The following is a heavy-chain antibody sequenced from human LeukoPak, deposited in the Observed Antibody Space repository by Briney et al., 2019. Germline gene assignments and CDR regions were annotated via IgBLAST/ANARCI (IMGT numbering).Heavy chain of an antibody. Sequence: GGSLRHSCAASGFTFSNYWMSWVRQAPGKGLEWVAKIKQDGSEKYYVDSVKGRFTISRDNAKNSLSLQMNSLRAEDTAVYYCARDQGYCTSASCRGDAFDVWGQGSMISVSS. CDR1: GFTFSNYW. J-gene: IGHJ3*01. V-gene: IGHV3-7*01. CDR2: IKQDGSEK. CDR3: ARDQGYCTSASCRGDAFDV. D-gene: IGHD2-2*01.